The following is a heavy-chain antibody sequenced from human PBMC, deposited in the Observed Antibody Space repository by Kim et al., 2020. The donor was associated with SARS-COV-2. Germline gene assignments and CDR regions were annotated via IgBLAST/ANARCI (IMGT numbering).Heavy chain of an antibody. V-gene: IGHV1-58*02. CDR3: VSDREMHLGPAKIRFAP. Sequence: TSVKVSCRASGFTFGNSAIHWVRQARGQRPEWIGWIVVGSGDTHYAPMFQDRVTFTRDMSTTTTSMELRSLRSADTAVYYCVSDREMHLGPAKIRFAPWG. CDR1: GFTFGNSA. J-gene: IGHJ5*02. CDR2: IVVGSGDT.